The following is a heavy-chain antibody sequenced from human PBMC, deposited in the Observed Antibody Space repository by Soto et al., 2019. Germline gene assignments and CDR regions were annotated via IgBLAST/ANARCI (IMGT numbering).Heavy chain of an antibody. CDR3: AKGISRFLEWSMDV. V-gene: IGHV3-9*01. J-gene: IGHJ6*04. CDR2: ISWNSGNI. CDR1: GLIFDDYA. D-gene: IGHD3-3*01. Sequence: GGSLRLSCAASGLIFDDYAMQWVRQAPGKGLEWVSGISWNSGNIGYADSVKGRFTISRDNAKNSLYLQMNSLRAEDTALYYCAKGISRFLEWSMDVWGKGTTVTVSS.